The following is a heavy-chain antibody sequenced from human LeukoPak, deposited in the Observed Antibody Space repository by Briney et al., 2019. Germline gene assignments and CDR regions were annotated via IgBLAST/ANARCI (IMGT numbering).Heavy chain of an antibody. Sequence: GGSLRLSCAASGFTFSSYWMHWVRQAPGKGLVWVSRINSDGSSTDYADSVKGRFTISRDNAKNTLYLQMNSLRAEDTAVYYCARVGSGNYYAYWGQGTLVTVSS. CDR1: GFTFSSYW. V-gene: IGHV3-74*01. CDR2: INSDGSST. CDR3: ARVGSGNYYAY. D-gene: IGHD3-10*01. J-gene: IGHJ4*02.